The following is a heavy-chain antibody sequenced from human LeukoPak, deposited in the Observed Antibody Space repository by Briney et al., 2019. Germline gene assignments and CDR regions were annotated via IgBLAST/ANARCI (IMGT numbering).Heavy chain of an antibody. V-gene: IGHV1-2*02. J-gene: IGHJ6*03. CDR2: INPNSGGT. D-gene: IGHD5-18*01. CDR3: ARGIQLWLMDYYYYMDV. Sequence: ASVKVSCKASGYTFTGYYMHWVRQAPGQGLEWMGWINPNSGGTNYAQKFQGRVTMTRDTSISTAYMELSRLRSDDTAVYYCARGIQLWLMDYYYYMDVWGKGTTVTVSS. CDR1: GYTFTGYY.